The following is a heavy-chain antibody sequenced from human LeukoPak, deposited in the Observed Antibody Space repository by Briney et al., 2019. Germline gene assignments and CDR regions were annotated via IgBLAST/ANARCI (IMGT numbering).Heavy chain of an antibody. CDR3: ARGLPADAFDI. CDR2: ISTYNGNT. CDR1: GYTFTSYA. V-gene: IGHV1-18*01. J-gene: IGHJ3*02. Sequence: ASVKVSCKASGYTFTSYAISWVRQAPGQGLEWMGWISTYNGNTNYAQKLQGRVTMTTDTSTRTAYMQLRSLRSDDTAVYYCARGLPADAFDIWGQGTMVTVSS.